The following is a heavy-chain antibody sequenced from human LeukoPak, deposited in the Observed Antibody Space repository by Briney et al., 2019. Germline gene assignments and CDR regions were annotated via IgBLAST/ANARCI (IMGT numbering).Heavy chain of an antibody. D-gene: IGHD3-10*01. V-gene: IGHV4-59*01. Sequence: SETLSLTCTVSGGSISSYYWSWIRQPPGKGLEWIGYIYYSGSTNYNPSLKSRVTMSVDTSKNQFSLKLNSVTAADTAVYYCAKFGELFSFDYWGQGTLVTVSS. CDR3: AKFGELFSFDY. CDR1: GGSISSYY. J-gene: IGHJ4*02. CDR2: IYYSGST.